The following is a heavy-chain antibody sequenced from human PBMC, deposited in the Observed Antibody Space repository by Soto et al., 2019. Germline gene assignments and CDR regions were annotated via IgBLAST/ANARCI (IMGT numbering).Heavy chain of an antibody. D-gene: IGHD3-3*01. CDR1: GYTCTSYG. CDR2: ISAYNGNT. Sequence: QVQLVQSGAEVKKPGASVKVSCKASGYTCTSYGISWVRQAPGQGLEWMGWISAYNGNTNYAQKLQGRVTMTTDTSTSTAYMELRSLISDDTAVYYCAREWVGDTIFGVVEGGMDAWGQGTTVTVSS. V-gene: IGHV1-18*01. CDR3: AREWVGDTIFGVVEGGMDA. J-gene: IGHJ6*02.